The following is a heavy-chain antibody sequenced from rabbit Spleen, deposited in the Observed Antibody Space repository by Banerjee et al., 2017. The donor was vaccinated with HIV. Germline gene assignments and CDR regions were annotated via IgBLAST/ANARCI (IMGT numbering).Heavy chain of an antibody. CDR1: GFSFSSGYD. CDR2: MYTGSSGST. Sequence: QSLEESGGDLVKPGASLTLTCKASGFSFSSGYDMCWVRQAPGKGLELIGCMYTGSSGSTYYASWAKGRFTISKTSSTTVTLQMTSLTAADTATYFCARLGHADYPYAYGLKLWGQGTLVTVS. J-gene: IGHJ3*01. V-gene: IGHV1S40*01. CDR3: ARLGHADYPYAYGLKL. D-gene: IGHD6-1*01.